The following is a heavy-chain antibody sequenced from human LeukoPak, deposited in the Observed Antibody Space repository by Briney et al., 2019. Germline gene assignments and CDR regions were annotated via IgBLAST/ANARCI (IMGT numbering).Heavy chain of an antibody. Sequence: GGSLRLSCAASGFTFSSYEMNWVRQAPGKGREWVSYISSSGDTIYYADSVRGRFTISRDNAKNSLYLQMNSLRAEDMALYYCAKDSSYSSSSGYFDYWGQGTLVTVSS. CDR3: AKDSSYSSSSGYFDY. CDR1: GFTFSSYE. CDR2: ISSSGDTI. V-gene: IGHV3-48*03. J-gene: IGHJ4*02. D-gene: IGHD6-6*01.